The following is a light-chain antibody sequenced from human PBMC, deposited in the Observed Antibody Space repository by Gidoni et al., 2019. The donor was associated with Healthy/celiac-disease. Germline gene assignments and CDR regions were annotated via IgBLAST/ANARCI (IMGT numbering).Light chain of an antibody. J-gene: IGKJ1*01. CDR1: QSVSSSY. CDR3: QQYGSSGT. Sequence: EIVLTQSPGTLSLSPGERATLSCRASQSVSSSYLAWYQQKPGQAPRLLIYGASSRATGIPDRCSGSGSGTDFTLTISRLEPEDFAVYYGQQYGSSGTFGQGTKVEIK. CDR2: GAS. V-gene: IGKV3-20*01.